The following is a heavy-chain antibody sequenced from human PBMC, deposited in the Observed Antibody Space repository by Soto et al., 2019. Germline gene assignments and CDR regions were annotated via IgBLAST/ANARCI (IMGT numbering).Heavy chain of an antibody. CDR3: AREGRGYNAFDI. Sequence: SETLSLTCAVSGGSISSGGYSWSWSRQPPGKGLEWIGYIYHSGSTYYNPSLKSRVTISVDRSKNQFSLKLSSVTAADTAVYYCAREGRGYNAFDIWGQGTMVTVSS. V-gene: IGHV4-30-2*01. D-gene: IGHD1-20*01. CDR1: GGSISSGGYS. CDR2: IYHSGST. J-gene: IGHJ3*02.